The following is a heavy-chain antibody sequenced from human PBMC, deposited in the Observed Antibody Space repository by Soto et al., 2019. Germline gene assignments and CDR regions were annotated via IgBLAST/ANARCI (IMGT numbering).Heavy chain of an antibody. Sequence: ASVKVSCKASGYTFTSYYMHWVRQAPGQGLEWMGIINPSGGSTSYAQKFQGRVTMTRDTSTSTVYMELSSLRSEDTAVYYCAGDYDRSGYTPYYFDYWGQGTLVTVSS. V-gene: IGHV1-46*01. D-gene: IGHD3-22*01. J-gene: IGHJ4*02. CDR3: AGDYDRSGYTPYYFDY. CDR1: GYTFTSYY. CDR2: INPSGGST.